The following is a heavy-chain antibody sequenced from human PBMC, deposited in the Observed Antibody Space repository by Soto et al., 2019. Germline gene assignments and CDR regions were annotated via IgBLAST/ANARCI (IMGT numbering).Heavy chain of an antibody. V-gene: IGHV1-69*12. J-gene: IGHJ6*02. CDR2: IIPIFGTA. D-gene: IGHD3-22*01. CDR3: AGIVQPLYYYGMDV. CDR1: GGTFSSYA. Sequence: QVQLVQSGAEVTKPGSSVKVSCTASGGTFSSYAISWVRQATGQGLEWMGGIIPIFGTANNAQKFQGRVTMTADDSTSAAFMDLSSLRSEDTAVYYCAGIVQPLYYYGMDVCGQGTTVTVSS.